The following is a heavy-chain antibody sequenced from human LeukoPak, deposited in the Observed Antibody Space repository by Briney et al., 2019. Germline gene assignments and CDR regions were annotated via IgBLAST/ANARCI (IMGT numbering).Heavy chain of an antibody. CDR2: IYYSGST. CDR1: GGSISSSSYY. Sequence: SETLSLTCTVSGGSISSSSYYWGWIRQPPGKGLEWIGSIYYSGSTYYNPSLKSRVTISVDTSKNQFPLKLSSVTAADTAVYYCARELVGAFDYWGQGTLVTVSS. J-gene: IGHJ4*02. D-gene: IGHD1-26*01. V-gene: IGHV4-39*06. CDR3: ARELVGAFDY.